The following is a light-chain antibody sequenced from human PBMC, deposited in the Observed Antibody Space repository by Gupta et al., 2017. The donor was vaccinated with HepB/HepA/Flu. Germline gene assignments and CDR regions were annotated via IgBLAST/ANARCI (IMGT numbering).Light chain of an antibody. CDR2: WAS. CDR1: SSNNKNY. J-gene: IGKJ2*04. V-gene: IGKV4-1*01. Sequence: SSNNKNYLAWYQQKPGQPPKLLIYWASTRESGVPVRFSGSGSGTDFTLTISSLQAEDIAVYYCQQYYSTPCSFGQGTKVEIK. CDR3: QQYYSTPCS.